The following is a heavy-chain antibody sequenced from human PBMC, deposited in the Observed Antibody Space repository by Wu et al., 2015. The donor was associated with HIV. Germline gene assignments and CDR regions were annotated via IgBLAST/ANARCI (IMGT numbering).Heavy chain of an antibody. CDR1: GNTFNA. CDR2: IIPLFSTA. V-gene: IGHV1-69*05. Sequence: QDQLVQSGAEVKKPGSSVKISCKASGNTFNAINWLRQAPGQGLEWMGGIIPLFSTANYAQKFQGRVTITTDESTSTAYMELSSLRSEDTAVYYCARTGSGSYYNGGGMDVWGQGTTVTVSS. J-gene: IGHJ6*02. D-gene: IGHD3-10*01. CDR3: ARTGSGSYYNGGGMDV.